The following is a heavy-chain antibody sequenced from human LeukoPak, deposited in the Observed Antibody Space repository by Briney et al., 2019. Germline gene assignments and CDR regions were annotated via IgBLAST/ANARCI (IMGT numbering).Heavy chain of an antibody. CDR3: AELGITMIGGV. D-gene: IGHD3-10*02. V-gene: IGHV3-48*03. J-gene: IGHJ6*04. CDR1: GFTFSSYE. CDR2: ISSSGSTI. Sequence: PGGSLRLSCAASGFTFSSYEMHWVPQAPGKGLEWVSYISSSGSTIYYADSVKGRFTISRDNAKNSLYLQMNSLRAEDTAVYYCAELGITMIGGVWGKGTTVTISS.